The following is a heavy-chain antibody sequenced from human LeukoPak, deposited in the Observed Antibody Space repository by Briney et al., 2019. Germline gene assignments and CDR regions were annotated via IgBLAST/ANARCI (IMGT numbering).Heavy chain of an antibody. CDR1: GFSSNSYW. CDR3: ARGRGPYGWFDP. CDR2: INGDGSSI. J-gene: IGHJ5*02. V-gene: IGHV3-74*01. Sequence: GGSLRLSCAASGFSSNSYWMHWARQAPGKGLVWVARINGDGSSINYADSVKGRFTIPRDNAKNTLYLQMNSLRAEDTAVYYCARGRGPYGWFDPWGQGTLVTVSS. D-gene: IGHD3-10*01.